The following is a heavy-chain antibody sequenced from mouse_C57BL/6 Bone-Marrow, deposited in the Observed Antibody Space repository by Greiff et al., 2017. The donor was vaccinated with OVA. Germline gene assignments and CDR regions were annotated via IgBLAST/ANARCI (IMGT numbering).Heavy chain of an antibody. V-gene: IGHV2-6*03. CDR2: IWSDGST. J-gene: IGHJ4*01. CDR3: ARRNGKGAMDY. D-gene: IGHD1-1*01. CDR1: GFSLTSYG. Sequence: QVQLKQSGPGLVAPSQSLSITCTVSGFSLTSYGVHWVRQPPGKGLEWLVVIWSDGSTTYNSALKSRLSISKDNSKSQVFLKMNSLQTEDTAMYDCARRNGKGAMDYWGQGTSVTVSS.